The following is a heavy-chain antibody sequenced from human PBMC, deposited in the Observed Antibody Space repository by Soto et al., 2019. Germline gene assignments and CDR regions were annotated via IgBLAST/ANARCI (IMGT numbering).Heavy chain of an antibody. D-gene: IGHD5-12*01. J-gene: IGHJ4*02. Sequence: EVQLVESGGGLVQPGGSLRLSCAASGFTFSSYSMNWVRQAPGKGLEWVSYISSSSSTIYYADSVKGRFTISRDNAKNSLYLQMNSRRDEDTAVYYCARGRGYSGYERYYWGQGTLVTVSS. CDR3: ARGRGYSGYERYY. CDR1: GFTFSSYS. CDR2: ISSSSSTI. V-gene: IGHV3-48*02.